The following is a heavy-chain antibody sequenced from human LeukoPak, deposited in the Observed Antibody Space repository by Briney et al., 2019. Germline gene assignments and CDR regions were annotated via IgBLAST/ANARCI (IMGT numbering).Heavy chain of an antibody. J-gene: IGHJ4*02. CDR2: ILGGAGST. V-gene: IGHV3-23*01. Sequence: GGSLRLSRAASGFTFSSYEMNWVRQAPGKGLEWVSGILGGAGSTYYADSVKGRFTISRDNSKNTLYLQMNSLRAEDTAVYYCAHGTMYQLDYWGQGTLVTVSS. D-gene: IGHD2-2*01. CDR3: AHGTMYQLDY. CDR1: GFTFSSYE.